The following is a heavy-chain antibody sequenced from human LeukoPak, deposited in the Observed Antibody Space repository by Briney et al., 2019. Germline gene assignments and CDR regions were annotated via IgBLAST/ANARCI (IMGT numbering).Heavy chain of an antibody. CDR1: GFTFSSYA. CDR2: INHSGRT. V-gene: IGHV4-34*01. J-gene: IGHJ4*02. Sequence: GSLRLSCAASGFTFSSYAMSWIRQPPGKGLEWIGEINHSGRTNYNPSLKCRVTISVDTSKNQFALKLSSATAADTAVYYCARQNYGGAPLRYWGEGTLVTVSS. CDR3: ARQNYGGAPLRY. D-gene: IGHD2-21*01.